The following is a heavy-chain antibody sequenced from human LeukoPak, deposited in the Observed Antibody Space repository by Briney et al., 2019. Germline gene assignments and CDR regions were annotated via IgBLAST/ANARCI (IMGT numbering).Heavy chain of an antibody. CDR2: IHYSGST. D-gene: IGHD3-10*01. Sequence: SETLSLTCTVSGGSISSSSYYWSWIRQPPGKGLEWIGYIHYSGSTSYNPSLKSRVTISVDTSKNQFSLKLSSVTAADTAVYYCARSPMVRGAYDYWGQGTLVTVSS. CDR1: GGSISSSSYY. J-gene: IGHJ4*02. V-gene: IGHV4-61*01. CDR3: ARSPMVRGAYDY.